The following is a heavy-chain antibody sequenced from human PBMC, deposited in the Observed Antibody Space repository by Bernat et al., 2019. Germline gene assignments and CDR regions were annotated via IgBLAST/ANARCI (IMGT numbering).Heavy chain of an antibody. CDR3: ARAYDFWSGCYRVNWFDP. V-gene: IGHV5-10-1*03. J-gene: IGHJ5*02. Sequence: EVQLVQSGAEVKKPGESLRISCKGSGYSFTSYWISWVRQMPGKGLEWMGRIDPSDSYTNYSPSLQGTVTTPADKCIRTAYLQWRSLKTSDTAMYYCARAYDFWSGCYRVNWFDPWGQGTLVTVSS. CDR2: IDPSDSYT. CDR1: GYSFTSYW. D-gene: IGHD3-3*01.